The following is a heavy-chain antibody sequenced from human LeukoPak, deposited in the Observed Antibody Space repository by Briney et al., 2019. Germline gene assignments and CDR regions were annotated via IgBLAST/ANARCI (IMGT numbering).Heavy chain of an antibody. V-gene: IGHV4-4*07. J-gene: IGHJ5*01. CDR2: MFYSGNT. CDR3: ARDQEHCSGTSCYPYWYDS. Sequence: SETLSLTCTVSGASITSYHWSWIRQPVGKGLEWIGRMFYSGNTDYNPSLKSRLTTSIDTSKNQFSLKLSSVTAADTAVYFCARDQEHCSGTSCYPYWYDSWGQGTLVTVSS. CDR1: GASITSYH. D-gene: IGHD2-2*01.